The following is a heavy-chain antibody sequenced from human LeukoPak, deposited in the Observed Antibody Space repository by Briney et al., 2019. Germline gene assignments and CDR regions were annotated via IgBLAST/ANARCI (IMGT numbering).Heavy chain of an antibody. D-gene: IGHD2-15*01. CDR3: AKDVGYCSGGSCYYFDY. Sequence: GGSLRLSCAAFGFTFSSYGMHWVRQAPGKGLEWVAVIWYDGSNKYYADSVKGRFTISRDNSKNTLYLQMNSLRAEDTAVYYCAKDVGYCSGGSCYYFDYWGQGTLVTVSS. J-gene: IGHJ4*02. V-gene: IGHV3-33*06. CDR2: IWYDGSNK. CDR1: GFTFSSYG.